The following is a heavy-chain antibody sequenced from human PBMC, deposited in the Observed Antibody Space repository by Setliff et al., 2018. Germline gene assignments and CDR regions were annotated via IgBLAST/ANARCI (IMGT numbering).Heavy chain of an antibody. CDR3: VRGPGPSVVVAIPFDH. V-gene: IGHV1-18*01. Sequence: ASVKVSCKTSGYAFITLGMSWVRQAPGQGLEWMGWMSPVYGIANYARKFQGRVTLTADTSTTTAYLELTSLRDDDTAVYYCVRGPGPSVVVAIPFDHWGQGSLVTVSS. J-gene: IGHJ4*02. D-gene: IGHD5-12*01. CDR2: MSPVYGIA. CDR1: GYAFITLG.